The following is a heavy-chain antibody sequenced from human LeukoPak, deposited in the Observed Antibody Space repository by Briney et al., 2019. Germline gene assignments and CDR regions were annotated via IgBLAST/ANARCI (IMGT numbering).Heavy chain of an antibody. CDR2: ISYDGSNK. Sequence: PGGSLRLSCAASGFTFSSYAMHWVRQAPGKGLEWVAVISYDGSNKYYADSVKGRFTISRDNSKNTLYLQMNSLRAEDTAVYYCARAPAARTLGYFDYWGQGTLVTVSS. D-gene: IGHD6-13*01. J-gene: IGHJ4*02. CDR3: ARAPAARTLGYFDY. V-gene: IGHV3-30*04. CDR1: GFTFSSYA.